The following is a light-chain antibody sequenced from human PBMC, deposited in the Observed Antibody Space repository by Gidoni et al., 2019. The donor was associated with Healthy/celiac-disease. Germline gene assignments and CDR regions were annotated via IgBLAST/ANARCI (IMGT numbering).Light chain of an antibody. CDR1: SGSIASNY. J-gene: IGLJ3*02. Sequence: NFMLTQPHSVSESPGKTVTISCTGSSGSIASNYVQWYPQRPGSAPTTVIYEDNQRPSGVPDRFSGSIDSSSNSASLTISGLKTEDEADYYCQSYDSSKFWVFGGGTKLTVL. CDR3: QSYDSSKFWV. V-gene: IGLV6-57*02. CDR2: EDN.